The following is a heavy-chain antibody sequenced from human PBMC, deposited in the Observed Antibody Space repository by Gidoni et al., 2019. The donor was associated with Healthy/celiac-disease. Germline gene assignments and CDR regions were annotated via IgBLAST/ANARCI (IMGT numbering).Heavy chain of an antibody. CDR2: ISSSSSYI. J-gene: IGHJ3*02. D-gene: IGHD3-16*01. Sequence: EVQLVESGGGLVKPGGSLRLSCAASGFTFSSYSMNWVRQAPGKGLEWFSSISSSSSYIYYADSVKGRFTISRDNAKNSLYLQMNSLRAEDTAVYYCASMGALGDAFDIWGQGTMVTVSS. CDR1: GFTFSSYS. V-gene: IGHV3-21*01. CDR3: ASMGALGDAFDI.